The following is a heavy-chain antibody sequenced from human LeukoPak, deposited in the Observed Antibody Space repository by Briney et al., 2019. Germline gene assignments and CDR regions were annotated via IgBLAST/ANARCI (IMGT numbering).Heavy chain of an antibody. J-gene: IGHJ4*02. Sequence: SETLSLTCSVSGGSISTFYWSWIRQPAGKGLEWIGRIYTSGSTNYNPSLKSRVTMSVDTSKNQFSLKLSSVTAADTAVYYCARSGSGYLRYYFDYWGQGTLVTVSS. CDR3: ARSGSGYLRYYFDY. D-gene: IGHD5-12*01. CDR1: GGSISTFY. CDR2: IYTSGST. V-gene: IGHV4-4*07.